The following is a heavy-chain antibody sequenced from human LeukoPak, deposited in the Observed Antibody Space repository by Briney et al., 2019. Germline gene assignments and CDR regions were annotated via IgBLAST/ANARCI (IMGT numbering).Heavy chain of an antibody. CDR2: ISHSGST. CDR1: GGSFSDYY. CDR3: AAQYSGYVRLDY. J-gene: IGHJ4*02. D-gene: IGHD5-12*01. V-gene: IGHV4-34*01. Sequence: SETLSLTCAVYGGSFSDYYWSWIRQPPGKGLEWIGEISHSGSTNYNPSLKSRVTMSVGTSKNQFSLKLTSVTAADTAVYYCAAQYSGYVRLDYWGQGTLVTVSS.